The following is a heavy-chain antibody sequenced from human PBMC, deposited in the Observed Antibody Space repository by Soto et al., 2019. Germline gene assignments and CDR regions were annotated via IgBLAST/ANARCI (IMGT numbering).Heavy chain of an antibody. Sequence: SETLSLTCTVSGGSISSSSYYWGWIRQPPGKGLEWIGSIYYSGSTYYNPSLKSRVTISVDTSKNQCSLKLSSVTAADTAVYYWASRNQGYDFWSGYYLYYYGMDVWGQGTTVT. CDR1: GGSISSSSYY. CDR2: IYYSGST. V-gene: IGHV4-39*01. J-gene: IGHJ6*02. D-gene: IGHD3-3*01. CDR3: ASRNQGYDFWSGYYLYYYGMDV.